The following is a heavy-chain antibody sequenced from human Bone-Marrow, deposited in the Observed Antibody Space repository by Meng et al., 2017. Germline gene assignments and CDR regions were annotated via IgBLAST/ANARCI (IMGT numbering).Heavy chain of an antibody. V-gene: IGHV4-34*01. CDR3: ARQKFSYDLGPPAY. Sequence: QVQVQQWGAGRLKPSETLSLTCAVYGGSLNNYFWSWIRQPPGKGLEWIGEIKSGVYTNYNPSLKSRVTISVDTSKSQVSLNLSSVTAADTAVYYCARQKFSYDLGPPAYWGQGTLVTVSS. D-gene: IGHD3/OR15-3a*01. J-gene: IGHJ4*02. CDR1: GGSLNNYF. CDR2: IKSGVYT.